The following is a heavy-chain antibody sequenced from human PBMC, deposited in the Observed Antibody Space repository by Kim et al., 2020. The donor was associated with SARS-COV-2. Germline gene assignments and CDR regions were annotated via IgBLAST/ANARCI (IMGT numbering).Heavy chain of an antibody. CDR3: ARHWRDWLLLKPYYFDY. CDR2: IYYSGST. J-gene: IGHJ4*02. Sequence: SETLSLTCTVSGGSISSSSYYWGWIRQPPGKGLEWIGSIYYSGSTYYNPSLKSRVTISVDTSKNQFSLKLSSVTAADTAVYYCARHWRDWLLLKPYYFDYWGQGTLVTVSS. V-gene: IGHV4-39*01. CDR1: GGSISSSSYY. D-gene: IGHD3-22*01.